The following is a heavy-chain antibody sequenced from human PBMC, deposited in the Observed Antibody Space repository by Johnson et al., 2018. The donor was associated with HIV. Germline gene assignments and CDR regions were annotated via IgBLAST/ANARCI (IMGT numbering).Heavy chain of an antibody. D-gene: IGHD1-26*01. CDR3: AREWDPRTPDAFDI. Sequence: VQLVESGGGVVRPGGSLRLSCAASGFTFSDYSMSWIRQAPGKGLEWVSAISDSGSTYYADSVKGRFTISRDNSKNTLYLQMNSLRAEDTAVYYCAREWDPRTPDAFDIWGQGTMVTVSS. J-gene: IGHJ3*02. CDR1: GFTFSDYS. V-gene: IGHV3-23*04. CDR2: ISDSGST.